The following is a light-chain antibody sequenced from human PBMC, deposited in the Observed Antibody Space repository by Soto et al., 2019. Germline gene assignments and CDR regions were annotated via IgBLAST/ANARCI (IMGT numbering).Light chain of an antibody. Sequence: DIQMTQSPSTLSASVGDRVTITCRASQSISPWLAWYQQIPGEAPKLLNYTASSLQSGVPSRFSGSGSGTDFTLTISSLHPEDFATYYCQQSYSAPTWTFGQGTKV. CDR2: TAS. J-gene: IGKJ1*01. V-gene: IGKV1-39*01. CDR1: QSISPW. CDR3: QQSYSAPTWT.